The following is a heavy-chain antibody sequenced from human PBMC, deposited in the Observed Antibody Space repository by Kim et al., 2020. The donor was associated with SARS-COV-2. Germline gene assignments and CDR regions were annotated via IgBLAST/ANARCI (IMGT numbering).Heavy chain of an antibody. CDR2: IHNSGGT. Sequence: SETLSLTCSVSGGSITIYYWTWIRQAPGKGLEWIAYIHNSGGTDYNPSLKSRVAISEDTSKNQVSLKLSSLTAADTAVYYCARLNYYGSGSFFDIWGQGAMVTVSS. J-gene: IGHJ3*02. CDR3: ARLNYYGSGSFFDI. V-gene: IGHV4-59*01. D-gene: IGHD3-10*01. CDR1: GGSITIYY.